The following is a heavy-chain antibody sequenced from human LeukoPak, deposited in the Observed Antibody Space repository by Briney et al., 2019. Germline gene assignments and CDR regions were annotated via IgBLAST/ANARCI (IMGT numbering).Heavy chain of an antibody. CDR1: GGSISSSSYY. Sequence: SETLSLTCTVSGGSISSSSYYWGWIRQPPGKGLEWIGSIYYSGSTNYNPSLKSRVTISVDTSKNQFSLKLSSVTAADTAVYYCARVWELRGHYYYYGMDVWGQGTTVTVSS. CDR3: ARVWELRGHYYYYGMDV. CDR2: IYYSGST. J-gene: IGHJ6*02. V-gene: IGHV4-39*07. D-gene: IGHD1-26*01.